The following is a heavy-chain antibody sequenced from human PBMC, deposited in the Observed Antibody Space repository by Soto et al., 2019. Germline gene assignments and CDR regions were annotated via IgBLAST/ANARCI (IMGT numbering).Heavy chain of an antibody. CDR1: GFTFSSYG. V-gene: IGHV3-33*01. D-gene: IGHD1-26*01. CDR3: ARDSSGSYLYFDY. J-gene: IGHJ4*02. CDR2: IWYDGSNK. Sequence: QSGGSLRLSCAASGFTFSSYGMHWVRQAPGKGLEWVAVIWYDGSNKYYADSVKGRFTISRDNSKNTLYLQMNSLRAEDTAVYYCARDSSGSYLYFDYWGQGTLVTVSS.